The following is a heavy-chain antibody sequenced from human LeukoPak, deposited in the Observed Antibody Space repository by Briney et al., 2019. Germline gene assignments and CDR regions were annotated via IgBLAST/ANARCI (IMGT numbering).Heavy chain of an antibody. D-gene: IGHD3-3*01. J-gene: IGHJ4*02. CDR2: INAGNGNT. CDR3: AADNHYDLWSGYYPGGY. V-gene: IGHV1-3*01. Sequence: ASVKVSCKASGYTFTSYAMHWVRQAPGQRLEWMGWINAGNGNTKYSQKFQGRVTITRDTSASTAYMELSSLRSEDTAVYYCAADNHYDLWSGYYPGGYWGQGTLVTVSS. CDR1: GYTFTSYA.